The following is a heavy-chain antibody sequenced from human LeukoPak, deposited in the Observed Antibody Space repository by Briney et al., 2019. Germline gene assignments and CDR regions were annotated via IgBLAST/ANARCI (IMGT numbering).Heavy chain of an antibody. V-gene: IGHV3-7*05. Sequence: GGSLRLSCAASGFTFSNYWMTWVRQAPGRGLEWVANIKRDGSDKNYVDSVKGRFTISRDNAQNSLYLQMNSLRPEDTAVYYCAKVPPGYDASGPIDYWGQGTLVTVSS. CDR2: IKRDGSDK. CDR1: GFTFSNYW. D-gene: IGHD3-22*01. CDR3: AKVPPGYDASGPIDY. J-gene: IGHJ4*02.